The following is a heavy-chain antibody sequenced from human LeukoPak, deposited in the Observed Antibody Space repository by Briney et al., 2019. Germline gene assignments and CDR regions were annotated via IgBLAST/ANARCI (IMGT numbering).Heavy chain of an antibody. Sequence: SETLSLTCAVYGGSFSGYYWSWIRQPPGKGLEWIGEINHSGSTNYNPSLKSRVTISVDTSKNQFSLKLNSVTAADTAVYYCARRRARVITFVNPFDYWGQGTLVTVSS. CDR2: INHSGST. V-gene: IGHV4-34*01. J-gene: IGHJ4*02. D-gene: IGHD3-16*01. CDR1: GGSFSGYY. CDR3: ARRRARVITFVNPFDY.